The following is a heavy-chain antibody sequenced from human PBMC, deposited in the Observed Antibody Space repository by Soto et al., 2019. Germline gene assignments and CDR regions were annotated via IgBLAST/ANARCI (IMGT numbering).Heavy chain of an antibody. Sequence: QVQLVQSGAEVKKPGASVKVSCKASGYTFTGYYMHWVRQAPGQGLEWMGWINPNSGGTNYAQKLQGWVTMTRDTSHSTAYMELSRLRSDDTAVYYCARGGGEMATPPLFDYWGQGTLVTVSS. J-gene: IGHJ4*02. CDR3: ARGGGEMATPPLFDY. CDR1: GYTFTGYY. D-gene: IGHD3-10*01. V-gene: IGHV1-2*04. CDR2: INPNSGGT.